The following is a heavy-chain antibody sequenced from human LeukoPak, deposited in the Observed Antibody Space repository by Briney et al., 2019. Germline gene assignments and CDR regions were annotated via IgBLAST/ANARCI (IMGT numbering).Heavy chain of an antibody. V-gene: IGHV4-31*03. D-gene: IGHD3-10*01. Sequence: PSQTLSLTCTVSGGSISSGGSYWSWIRQHPGKGLEWIGYIYYSGSTYYNPSLKSRVTISVDTSKNQFSLKLSSVTAADTAVYYCARAPADYYGSGSYYNAGYFDYWGQGTLVTVSS. CDR3: ARAPADYYGSGSYYNAGYFDY. CDR2: IYYSGST. J-gene: IGHJ4*02. CDR1: GGSISSGGSY.